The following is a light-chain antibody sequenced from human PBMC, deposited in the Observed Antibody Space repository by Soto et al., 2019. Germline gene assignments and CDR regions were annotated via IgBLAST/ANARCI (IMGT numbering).Light chain of an antibody. V-gene: IGKV3-11*01. Sequence: EIVLTQSPATLFLSPGERATLSCRASQSVSSYLAWYQQKPGQAPRLLIYDASNRATGIPARFSGSGSGTDFTLTISRLEPEDFAVYYCQQYGDSPWTFGQGTKVDIK. J-gene: IGKJ1*01. CDR2: DAS. CDR1: QSVSSY. CDR3: QQYGDSPWT.